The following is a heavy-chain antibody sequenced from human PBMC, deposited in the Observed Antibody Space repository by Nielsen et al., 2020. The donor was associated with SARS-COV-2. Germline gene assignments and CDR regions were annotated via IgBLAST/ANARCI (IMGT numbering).Heavy chain of an antibody. Sequence: GESLKISCAASGFTFSFYDIHWVRQAPGEGLEWVAVMRADGATEHYAESVKGRLTVSRDASKNTVYLQMNSLRAADSAVYYCAKDLGPDAGYTVFNDYFDNWGQGTLVTVSS. CDR2: MRADGATE. D-gene: IGHD5/OR15-5a*01. J-gene: IGHJ4*02. CDR3: AKDLGPDAGYTVFNDYFDN. V-gene: IGHV3-33*06. CDR1: GFTFSFYD.